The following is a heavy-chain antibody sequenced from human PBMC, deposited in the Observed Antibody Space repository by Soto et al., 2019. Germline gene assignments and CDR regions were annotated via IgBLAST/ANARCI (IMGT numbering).Heavy chain of an antibody. CDR1: GGSISSSSYY. D-gene: IGHD6-19*01. CDR3: ARPVPFSVAVGHDAFDI. Sequence: SETLSLTCTVSGGSISSSSYYWGWIRQPPGKGLEWIGSIYYSGSTYYNPSLKSRVTISVDTSKNQFSLKLSSVTAADTAVYYCARPVPFSVAVGHDAFDIWGQGTMVTVSS. V-gene: IGHV4-39*01. CDR2: IYYSGST. J-gene: IGHJ3*02.